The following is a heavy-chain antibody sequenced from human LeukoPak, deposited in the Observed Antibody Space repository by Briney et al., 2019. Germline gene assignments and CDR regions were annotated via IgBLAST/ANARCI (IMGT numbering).Heavy chain of an antibody. CDR1: TLTFSSYW. J-gene: IGHJ4*02. V-gene: IGHV3-74*01. Sequence: GGSLRLSCADSTLTFSSYWMHWVRQAPGKGLEWVSSIFPSGGEIHYADSVRGRFTISRDNSKSTLSLQMNSLRAEDTAVYYCARVGSDILALDYWGQGTLVTVSS. CDR3: ARVGSDILALDY. CDR2: IFPSGGEI. D-gene: IGHD3-9*01.